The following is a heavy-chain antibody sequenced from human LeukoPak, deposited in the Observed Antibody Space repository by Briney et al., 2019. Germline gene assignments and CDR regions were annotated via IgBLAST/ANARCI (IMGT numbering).Heavy chain of an antibody. D-gene: IGHD3-3*01. J-gene: IGHJ4*02. Sequence: TSETLSLTCTVSGGSISSYYWSWIRQPPGKGLEWIGYIYYSGSTNYNPSLKSRVTISVDTSKNQFSLKLSSVTAADTAVYYCASSLYYDFWSGYFRPYYFDYWGQGTLVTVSS. V-gene: IGHV4-59*01. CDR3: ASSLYYDFWSGYFRPYYFDY. CDR2: IYYSGST. CDR1: GGSISSYY.